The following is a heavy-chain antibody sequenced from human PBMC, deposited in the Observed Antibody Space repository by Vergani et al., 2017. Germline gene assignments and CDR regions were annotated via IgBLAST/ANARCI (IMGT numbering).Heavy chain of an antibody. CDR3: AKDRKGSGSYVGVFDY. Sequence: EVQLVESGGGLVQPGGSLRLSCEASGFSFPGYAMSWVRQAPGKGLEWVSAISGSGGSTYYADSVKGRFTISRDNSKNTLYLQMNSLRAEDTAVYYCAKDRKGSGSYVGVFDYWGQGTLVTVSS. CDR1: GFSFPGYA. V-gene: IGHV3-23*04. J-gene: IGHJ4*02. CDR2: ISGSGGST. D-gene: IGHD3-10*01.